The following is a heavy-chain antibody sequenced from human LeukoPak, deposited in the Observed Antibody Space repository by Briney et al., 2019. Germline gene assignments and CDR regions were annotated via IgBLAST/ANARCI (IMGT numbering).Heavy chain of an antibody. V-gene: IGHV3-23*01. CDR2: ISGSGGST. CDR1: GFTFSSYA. J-gene: IGHJ4*02. CDR3: AKDLLYGSGSTNFDY. Sequence: GGSLRLSCAASGFTFSSYAMSWVRQAPGKGLECVSRISGSGGSTYYADSVKGRFTISRDNSKNTLYLQMNSLRAEDTAVYYCAKDLLYGSGSTNFDYWGQGTLVTVSS. D-gene: IGHD3-10*01.